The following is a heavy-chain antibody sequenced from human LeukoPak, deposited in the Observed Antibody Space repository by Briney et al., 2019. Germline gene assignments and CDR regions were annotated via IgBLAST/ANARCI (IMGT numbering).Heavy chain of an antibody. CDR1: GGSISSYY. CDR3: ARSGGSGFQLDN. D-gene: IGHD3-16*01. V-gene: IGHV4-4*07. J-gene: IGHJ4*02. Sequence: PSETLSLTCTVSGGSISSYYWSWIRQPAGKGLEWIGRSYTSGSPNYNPSLKGRVTMSVGTSKNQFSLKLSSVTAADTAVHYCARSGGSGFQLDNWGQGTLVTVSS. CDR2: SYTSGSP.